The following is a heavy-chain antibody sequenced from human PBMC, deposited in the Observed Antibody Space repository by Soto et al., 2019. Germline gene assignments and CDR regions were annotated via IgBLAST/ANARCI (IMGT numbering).Heavy chain of an antibody. J-gene: IGHJ4*02. CDR3: ARGGYVLTTVND. CDR2: IYYSGST. V-gene: IGHV4-31*03. Sequence: QVQLQESGPGLVKPSQTLSLTCTVSGGSISSGGYYWSWIRQHPGKGLEWIGYIYYSGSTYYDPSLKSRVTISVDTSKNQFSLKLSSVTAADTAVYYCARGGYVLTTVNDWGQGTLVTVSS. D-gene: IGHD4-4*01. CDR1: GGSISSGGYY.